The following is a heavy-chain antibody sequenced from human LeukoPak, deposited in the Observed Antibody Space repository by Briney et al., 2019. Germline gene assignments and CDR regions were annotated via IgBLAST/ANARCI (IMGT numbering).Heavy chain of an antibody. CDR3: ARQRDWMTTVTYFDY. CDR1: GGSFSGYY. V-gene: IGHV4-34*01. CDR2: INHSGST. Sequence: SETLSLTCAAYGGSFSGYYWSWIRQPPGKGLEWIGEINHSGSTNYNPSLKSRVTISVDTSKNQFSLKLSFVTAADTAVYYCARQRDWMTTVTYFDYWGQGTLITVSS. D-gene: IGHD4-17*01. J-gene: IGHJ4*02.